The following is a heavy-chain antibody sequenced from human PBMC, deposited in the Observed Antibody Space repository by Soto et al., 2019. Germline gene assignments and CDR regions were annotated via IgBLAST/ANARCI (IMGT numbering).Heavy chain of an antibody. J-gene: IGHJ4*02. CDR1: GFNFRTYA. CDR3: TKRPLCVGDCWYFDD. V-gene: IGHV3-23*05. CDR2: IDDGNIA. D-gene: IGHD2-21*02. Sequence: EVRLLESGGGSAQPGGSLRLSCAASGFNFRTYAMYWVRQAPGKGLEWVSAIDDGNIAYYADSVKGRFIISRDNSRNTLYLHIDGLRVEDTAIYFCTKRPLCVGDCWYFDDWGQGILVTVSS.